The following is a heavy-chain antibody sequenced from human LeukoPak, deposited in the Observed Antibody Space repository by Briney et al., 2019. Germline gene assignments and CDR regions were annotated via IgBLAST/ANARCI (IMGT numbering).Heavy chain of an antibody. CDR1: GGSISSYY. J-gene: IGHJ5*02. D-gene: IGHD6-13*01. V-gene: IGHV4-34*01. Sequence: PAETLSLTCTVSGGSISSYYWSWIRQPPGKGLEWIGEINHSGSTNYNPSLKSRVTISVDTSKNQFSLKLSSVTAADTAVYYCARLAAWFDPWGQGTLVTVSS. CDR2: INHSGST. CDR3: ARLAAWFDP.